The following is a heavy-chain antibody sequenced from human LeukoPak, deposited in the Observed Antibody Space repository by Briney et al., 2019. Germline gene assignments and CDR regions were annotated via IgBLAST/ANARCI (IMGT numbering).Heavy chain of an antibody. CDR2: IRSKAYGGTT. V-gene: IGHV3-49*03. CDR3: TSFTIFGVVRDFDY. D-gene: IGHD3-3*01. J-gene: IGHJ4*02. CDR1: GFTFGDYA. Sequence: PGGSLRLSCTASGFTFGDYAMSWFRQAPGKGLEWVGFIRSKAYGGTTEYAASVKGRFTISRDDSKSIAYLQMNSLKTEDTAVYYCTSFTIFGVVRDFDYWGQGTLVTVSS.